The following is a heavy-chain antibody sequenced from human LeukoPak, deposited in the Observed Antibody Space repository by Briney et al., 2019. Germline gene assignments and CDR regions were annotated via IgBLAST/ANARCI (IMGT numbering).Heavy chain of an antibody. D-gene: IGHD6-6*01. V-gene: IGHV3-7*01. CDR2: MKQDGSQK. CDR1: GFTFSMYW. Sequence: GGSLRLSCVASGFTFSMYWMTWFRQAPGKGLEWVANMKQDGSQKNYVDSVKGRFTISRDNAKKSLFLQMNSLRAEDTAVYYCARVSGIAVRHWGQGTLVTVSS. CDR3: ARVSGIAVRH. J-gene: IGHJ4*02.